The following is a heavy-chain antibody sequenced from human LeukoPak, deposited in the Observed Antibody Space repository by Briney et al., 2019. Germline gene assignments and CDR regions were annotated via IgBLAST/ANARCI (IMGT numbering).Heavy chain of an antibody. V-gene: IGHV1-46*01. CDR3: ARALVVVPAAMPFDY. D-gene: IGHD2-2*01. CDR1: GYTLTGYY. Sequence: ASVKVSCKASGYTLTGYYMHWVRQAPGQGLEWMGIINPSGGSTSYAQKFQGRVTMTRDTSTSTVYMELSSLRSEDAAVYYCARALVVVPAAMPFDYWGQGTLVTVSS. CDR2: INPSGGST. J-gene: IGHJ4*02.